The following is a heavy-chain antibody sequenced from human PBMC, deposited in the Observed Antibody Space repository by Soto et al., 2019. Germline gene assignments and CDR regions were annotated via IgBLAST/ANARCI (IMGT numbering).Heavy chain of an antibody. CDR1: DXTYIDHD. J-gene: IGHJ4*02. D-gene: IGHD2-21*01. V-gene: IGHV3-7*04. CDR3: GRGAGIGDC. CDR2: IKQDGREE. Sequence: QSXGSLRSSCVACDXTYIDHDMSWIRQAPGKGLEWVANIKQDGREEYYVDSVKGRFTISRDNAKNSLYLQMNSMRDEDTAVYYCGRGAGIGDCWGQGTLVTVSS.